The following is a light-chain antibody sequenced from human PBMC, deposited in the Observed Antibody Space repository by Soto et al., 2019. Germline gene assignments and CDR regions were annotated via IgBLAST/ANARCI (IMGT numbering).Light chain of an antibody. V-gene: IGLV4-69*01. Sequence: QPVLTQSPSASASLGASVKLTCTLSSGHSTYAIAWHQQQPEKGPRYLMKLNSDGSHNKGDGIPDRFSGSISGAERYLTISSLQSEDEADYYCQTWGSGPLVFGGGTKLTVL. J-gene: IGLJ7*01. CDR2: LNSDGSH. CDR3: QTWGSGPLV. CDR1: SGHSTYA.